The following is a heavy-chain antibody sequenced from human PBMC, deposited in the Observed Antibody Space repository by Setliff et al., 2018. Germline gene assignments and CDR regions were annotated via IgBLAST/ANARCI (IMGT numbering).Heavy chain of an antibody. CDR3: AREGVDTRSSTDYRYYMGV. CDR1: GGTFSSYG. CDR2: TITIFGST. J-gene: IGHJ6*03. D-gene: IGHD5-18*01. Sequence: AASVKVSCKASGGTFSSYGISWVRQAPGQGLEWKGGTITIFGSTHYAQKFQYRVTILTDGSTSTAYMELSSLRTEDTAVYYCAREGVDTRSSTDYRYYMGVWGEGTTVTV. V-gene: IGHV1-69*05.